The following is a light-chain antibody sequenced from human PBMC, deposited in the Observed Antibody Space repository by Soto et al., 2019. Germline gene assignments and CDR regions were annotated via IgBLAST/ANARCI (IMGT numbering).Light chain of an antibody. CDR1: QSISAW. Sequence: DIQMTQSPSTLSASVGDRVIITCRASQSISAWLAWYQQKPGKAPKLLIYKASSLESGVPSRFSGSGSGTEFTLTVSGLQPDDFATYYRQQCKSNPLPFGGGTKVEIK. CDR2: KAS. V-gene: IGKV1-5*03. CDR3: QQCKSNPLP. J-gene: IGKJ4*01.